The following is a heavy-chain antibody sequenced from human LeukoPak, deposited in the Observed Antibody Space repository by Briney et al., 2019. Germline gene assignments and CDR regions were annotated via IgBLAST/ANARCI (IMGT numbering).Heavy chain of an antibody. D-gene: IGHD2-8*01. CDR3: AKDQSQGVA. CDR1: GFTFSSYA. V-gene: IGHV3-23*01. CDR2: ISGSGGST. Sequence: GGSLRLSCAASGFTFSSYAMSWVRQAPGKGLEWVSAISGSGGSTYYADYVEGRFTISRDNSKDTLYLKMNSLRAEDTAVYYCAKDQSQGVAWGQGTLVTVSS. J-gene: IGHJ5*02.